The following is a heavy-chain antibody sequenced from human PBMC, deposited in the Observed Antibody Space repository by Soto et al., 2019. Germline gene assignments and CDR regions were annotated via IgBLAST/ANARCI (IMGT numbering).Heavy chain of an antibody. CDR3: ARSSALTISGVGGMDV. CDR1: GYSFTGYY. J-gene: IGHJ6*02. Sequence: QMQLVQSGAEVKKPGASVKVSRKASGYSFTGYYIHWVRQAPGQGLEWLGWVNPPNGDTNYAQKFQGRVSMTRDTSISTVYMELSGLRSDDSAVYFCARSSALTISGVGGMDVWGQGATVTVSS. D-gene: IGHD3-3*01. V-gene: IGHV1-2*02. CDR2: VNPPNGDT.